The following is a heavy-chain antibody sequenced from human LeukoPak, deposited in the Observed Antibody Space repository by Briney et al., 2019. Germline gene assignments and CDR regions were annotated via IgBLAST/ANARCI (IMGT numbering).Heavy chain of an antibody. D-gene: IGHD3-10*01. J-gene: IGHJ4*02. V-gene: IGHV3-15*01. CDR3: TTLYGSGNYY. CDR2: IKRKTDGGTT. Sequence: GGSLRLSCAASGFTFGTYTMNWVRQAPGKGLEWVGQIKRKTDGGTTDYAAPVKGRFTISRDDSKNTLYLQMNSLKTEDTAVYYCTTLYGSGNYYWGQGTLVIVSS. CDR1: GFTFGTYT.